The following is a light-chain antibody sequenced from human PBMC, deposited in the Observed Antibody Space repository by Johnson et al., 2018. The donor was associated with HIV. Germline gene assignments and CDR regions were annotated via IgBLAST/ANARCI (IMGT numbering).Light chain of an antibody. CDR3: GTWDSSLTLYV. J-gene: IGLJ1*01. Sequence: QSVLTQPPSVSAAPGQKVTISCSGSSSNIGNNYVSWYQQLPGTAPKLLIYDNNKRPSGIPDLFSGSKSGTSATLGITGLQTGDEADYYCGTWDSSLTLYVCGTGTKVTGL. CDR1: SSNIGNNY. V-gene: IGLV1-51*01. CDR2: DNN.